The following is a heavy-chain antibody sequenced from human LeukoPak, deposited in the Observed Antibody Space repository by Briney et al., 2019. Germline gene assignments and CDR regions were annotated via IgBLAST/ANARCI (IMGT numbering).Heavy chain of an antibody. Sequence: GTSVKVSCKASGGTFSNYAISWVRQAPGQGLEWMGGIIPIFGTANHAQKFQGRVTITTDESTSTAYMELSSLRSEDTAVYYCARGLEYCSSTSCYRGFDYWGQGTLVTVSS. J-gene: IGHJ4*02. CDR1: GGTFSNYA. V-gene: IGHV1-69*05. CDR3: ARGLEYCSSTSCYRGFDY. D-gene: IGHD2-2*02. CDR2: IIPIFGTA.